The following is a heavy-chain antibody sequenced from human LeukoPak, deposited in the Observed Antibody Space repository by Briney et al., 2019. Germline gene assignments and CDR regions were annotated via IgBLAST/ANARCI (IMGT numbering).Heavy chain of an antibody. Sequence: SETLSLTCAVYGGSFSGNYWSWIRQPPGKGLEWIGDINHSGTTNYSPSLKCRVTISVDTSKNQFSLKLSSVTAADTAVFYCARRTGTYYYDSSGYSPWRYYFDYWGQGTLVTVSS. V-gene: IGHV4-34*01. CDR2: INHSGTT. CDR3: ARRTGTYYYDSSGYSPWRYYFDY. J-gene: IGHJ4*02. D-gene: IGHD3-22*01. CDR1: GGSFSGNY.